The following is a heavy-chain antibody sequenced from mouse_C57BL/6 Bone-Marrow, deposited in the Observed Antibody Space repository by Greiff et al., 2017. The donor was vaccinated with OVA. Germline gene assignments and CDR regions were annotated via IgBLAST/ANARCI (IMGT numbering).Heavy chain of an antibody. V-gene: IGHV1-54*01. Sequence: VQLQQSGAELVRPGTSVKVSCKASGYAFTNYLIEWVRQRPGQGLEWIGVINPGSGGTNYNEKFKGKATLTADKSSSTAYMQLSSLTSEDSAVYFCARSNYYGIPYAMDYWGQGTSVTVSS. J-gene: IGHJ4*01. CDR2: INPGSGGT. D-gene: IGHD1-1*01. CDR1: GYAFTNYL. CDR3: ARSNYYGIPYAMDY.